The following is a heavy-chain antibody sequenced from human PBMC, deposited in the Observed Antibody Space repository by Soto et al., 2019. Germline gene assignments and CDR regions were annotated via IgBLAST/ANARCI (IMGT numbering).Heavy chain of an antibody. CDR1: GLTFTSSS. J-gene: IGHJ4*02. V-gene: IGHV3-30-3*01. CDR3: ARRLATTVSALGY. CDR2: ISENGDRQ. D-gene: IGHD4-17*01. Sequence: HPGGSRRLSCTASGLTFTSSSFHWVRQAPGKGLEWVAVISENGDRQYSTESVRGRFLISRDSSKNTVYLQMNSLRPEDTGVYFCARRLATTVSALGYWGQGALVTVSS.